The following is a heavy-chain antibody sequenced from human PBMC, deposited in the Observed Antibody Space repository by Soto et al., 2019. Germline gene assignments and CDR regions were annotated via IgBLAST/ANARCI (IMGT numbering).Heavy chain of an antibody. V-gene: IGHV3-30*18. CDR3: AKDHKTTSYYYYGMDV. D-gene: IGHD1-26*01. CDR1: GFTFSSYG. CDR2: ISYDGSNK. J-gene: IGHJ6*02. Sequence: GESLRLSCAASGFTFSSYGMHWVRQAPGKGLEWVAVISYDGSNKYYADSVKGRFTISRDNSKNTLYLQMNSLRAEDTAVYYCAKDHKTTSYYYYGMDVWGQGTTVTVSS.